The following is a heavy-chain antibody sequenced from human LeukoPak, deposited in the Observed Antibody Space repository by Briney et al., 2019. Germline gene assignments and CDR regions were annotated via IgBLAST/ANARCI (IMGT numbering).Heavy chain of an antibody. Sequence: GGSLRLSCAASGFTFSSYGMPWVRQAPGKGLEWVAVISYDGSNKYYADSVKGRFTISRDNSKNTLYLQMNSLRAEDTAVYYCAEDRYSYAFEYFQHWGQGTLVTVSS. CDR2: ISYDGSNK. CDR1: GFTFSSYG. J-gene: IGHJ1*01. D-gene: IGHD5-18*01. V-gene: IGHV3-30*18. CDR3: AEDRYSYAFEYFQH.